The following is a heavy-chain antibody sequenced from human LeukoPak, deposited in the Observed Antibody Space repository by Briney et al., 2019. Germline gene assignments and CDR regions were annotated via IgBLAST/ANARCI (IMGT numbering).Heavy chain of an antibody. V-gene: IGHV1-18*01. CDR3: ARVVGARIPYLVYYYYMDV. CDR1: GYTFTSYG. CDR2: ISAYNGNT. J-gene: IGHJ6*03. D-gene: IGHD1-26*01. Sequence: ASVKVSCKASGYTFTSYGISWVRQAPGQGLEWMGWISAYNGNTNYAQKLQGRVTMTTDTSTSTAYMELRSLRSDDTAVYYCARVVGARIPYLVYYYYMDVWGKGTTVTVSS.